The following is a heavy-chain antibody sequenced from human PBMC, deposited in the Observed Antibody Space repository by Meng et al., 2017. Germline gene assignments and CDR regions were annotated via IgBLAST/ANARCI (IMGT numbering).Heavy chain of an antibody. V-gene: IGHV4-61*02. Sequence: SCTVSGGSVSSGSYYWSWIRQPPGKGLEWIGRIYTSGSTNYNPSLKSRVTISVDTSKNQFSLKLSSVTAADTAVYYCARDFTRITMVRGVYVYYYYGMDVWGQGTTVTVSS. CDR1: GGSVSSGSYY. CDR2: IYTSGST. D-gene: IGHD3-10*01. CDR3: ARDFTRITMVRGVYVYYYYGMDV. J-gene: IGHJ6*02.